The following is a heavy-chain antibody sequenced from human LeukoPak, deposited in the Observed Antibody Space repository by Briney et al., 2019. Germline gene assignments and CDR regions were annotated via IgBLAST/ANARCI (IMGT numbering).Heavy chain of an antibody. J-gene: IGHJ4*02. Sequence: HTGRSLRLSCEGSGFTFSINAMHWVRQAPGKGLEWVSYISSSSSTIYYADSVKGRFTISRDNAKNSLYLQMNSLRAEDTAVYYCARDLARSCGGDCYENYFDYWGQGTLVTVSS. CDR1: GFTFSINA. CDR2: ISSSSSTI. CDR3: ARDLARSCGGDCYENYFDY. D-gene: IGHD2-21*02. V-gene: IGHV3-48*01.